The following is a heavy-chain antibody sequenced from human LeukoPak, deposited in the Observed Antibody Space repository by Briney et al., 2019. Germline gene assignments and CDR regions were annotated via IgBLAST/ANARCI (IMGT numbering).Heavy chain of an antibody. Sequence: QPGGSLRLSCAASGFTFSSYGMQWVRQAPGKGLEWVAVIWYDGRNKYYADSVKGRFTISRDNSKNTLYLQMNSLRAEDTAVYYCARASDPAMIISYWGQGTLVTVSS. V-gene: IGHV3-33*01. D-gene: IGHD5-18*01. CDR3: ARASDPAMIISY. CDR2: IWYDGRNK. J-gene: IGHJ4*02. CDR1: GFTFSSYG.